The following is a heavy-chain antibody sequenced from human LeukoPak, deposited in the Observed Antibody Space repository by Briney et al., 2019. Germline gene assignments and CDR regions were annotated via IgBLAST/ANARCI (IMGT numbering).Heavy chain of an antibody. CDR2: IYYSGTT. V-gene: IGHV4-39*07. CDR1: GGSISTSNYY. CDR3: AKGAGGFSYYNWFDP. J-gene: IGHJ5*02. Sequence: SETLSLTCTVSGGSISTSNYYWGWIRQPPGKGLEWIGSIYYSGTTHYNPSLESRVTISVDTSKNQFSLKLASVTAADMAIYYCAKGAGGFSYYNWFDPWGQGTLVTVSS. D-gene: IGHD5-18*01.